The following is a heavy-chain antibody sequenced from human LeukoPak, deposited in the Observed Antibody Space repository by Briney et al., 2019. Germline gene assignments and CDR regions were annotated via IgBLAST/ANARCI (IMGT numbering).Heavy chain of an antibody. CDR1: GFIVSNNY. D-gene: IGHD1-26*01. V-gene: IGHV3-53*01. CDR2: IYSSGII. Sequence: GGSLRLSCAASGFIVSNNYMSWVRQAPGKGLEWVSTIYSSGIIKYADSVKGRFAISRDNSRNTVYLEMNSLRAEDSAVYSCAGKVGVPTSYYGMDAWGQGTTVTVSS. CDR3: AGKVGVPTSYYGMDA. J-gene: IGHJ6*02.